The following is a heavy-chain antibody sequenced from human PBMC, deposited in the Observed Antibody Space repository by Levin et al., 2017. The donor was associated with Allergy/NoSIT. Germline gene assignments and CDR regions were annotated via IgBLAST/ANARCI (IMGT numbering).Heavy chain of an antibody. CDR1: GFTFDDYA. D-gene: IGHD6-13*01. CDR2: ISWNSGSI. CDR3: AAAAALDY. Sequence: SLKISCAASGFTFDDYAMHWVRQAPGKGLEWVSGISWNSGSIGYADSVKGRFTISRDNAKNSLYLQMNSLRAEDTALYYCAAAAALDYWGQGTLVTVSS. V-gene: IGHV3-9*01. J-gene: IGHJ4*02.